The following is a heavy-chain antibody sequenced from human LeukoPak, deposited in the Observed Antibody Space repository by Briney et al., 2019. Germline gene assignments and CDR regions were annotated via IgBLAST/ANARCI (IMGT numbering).Heavy chain of an antibody. CDR3: VRFPYDFWSGYPY. J-gene: IGHJ4*01. CDR1: GGSISSSSYY. Sequence: SETLSLTCTVSGGSISSSSYYWGWIRQPPGKGLEWIGSIYYSGSTYYNPSLKSRVTISVDTSKNQFSLKLSSVTAADTAVYYCVRFPYDFWSGYPYWGQEPWSPSPQ. CDR2: IYYSGST. V-gene: IGHV4-39*01. D-gene: IGHD3-3*01.